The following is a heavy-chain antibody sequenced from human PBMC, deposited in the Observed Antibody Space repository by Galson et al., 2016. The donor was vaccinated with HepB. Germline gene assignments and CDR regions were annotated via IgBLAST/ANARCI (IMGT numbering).Heavy chain of an antibody. Sequence: SETLSLTCTVSGGSVSSGSHYWSWIRQPPGKGLEWIGYIYYSGSTNYNPPLKSRVTISVDTSKNQFSLKLSSVTAADTAVFYWARVSNDYGDYGDAFDPWGQGTLVTVSS. J-gene: IGHJ5*02. D-gene: IGHD4-17*01. CDR3: ARVSNDYGDYGDAFDP. CDR1: GGSVSSGSHY. CDR2: IYYSGST. V-gene: IGHV4-61*01.